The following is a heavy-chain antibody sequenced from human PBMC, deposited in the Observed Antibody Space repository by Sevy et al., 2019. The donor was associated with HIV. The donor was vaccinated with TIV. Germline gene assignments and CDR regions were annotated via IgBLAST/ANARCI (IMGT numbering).Heavy chain of an antibody. Sequence: GGSLRLSCAASGFTVSSNYMSWVRQAPGKGLEWVSVIYSGGSTYYADSVKGRFTISRDNSKNTLYLQMNSLRAEDTAVYYCAREAWQQLVQDYYYGMDVWGLGTTVTVSS. J-gene: IGHJ6*02. V-gene: IGHV3-53*01. CDR2: IYSGGST. CDR3: AREAWQQLVQDYYYGMDV. D-gene: IGHD6-13*01. CDR1: GFTVSSNY.